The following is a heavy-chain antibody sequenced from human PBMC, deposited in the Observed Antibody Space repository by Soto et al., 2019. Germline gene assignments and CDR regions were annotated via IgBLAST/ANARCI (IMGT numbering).Heavy chain of an antibody. J-gene: IGHJ4*02. CDR3: ARVAPYYFDY. CDR1: GGSIRSGGYL. CDR2: IYHRGST. Sequence: SETLSLTCAVSGGSIRSGGYLCDLILQAPGKGLGWIGYIYHRGSTYYNPSRKSRVTISADTSKNQFSLKLSSVTAADTAVYYCARVAPYYFDYWGQGTLVTVSS. V-gene: IGHV4-30-2*01.